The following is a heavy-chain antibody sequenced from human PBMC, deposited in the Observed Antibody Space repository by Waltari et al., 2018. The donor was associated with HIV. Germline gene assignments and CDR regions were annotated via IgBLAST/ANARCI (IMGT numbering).Heavy chain of an antibody. CDR1: GFTFDNYA. V-gene: IGHV3-9*01. J-gene: IGHJ6*02. CDR3: AKSDIDYGMDV. CDR2: ITWNSGRT. Sequence: VQLLESGGGLVQLGRSLRLCCAASGFTFDNYAMHWVRQVPGKGLEWVSGITWNSGRTGYADSVKGRFIISRDNAKNSLYLQMNSLRVEDTALYYCAKSDIDYGMDVWGQGTTVTVSS. D-gene: IGHD2-15*01.